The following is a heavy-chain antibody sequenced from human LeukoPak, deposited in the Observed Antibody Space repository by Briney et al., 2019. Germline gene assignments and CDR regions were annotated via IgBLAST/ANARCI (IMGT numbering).Heavy chain of an antibody. CDR2: IYTSGST. J-gene: IGHJ6*03. D-gene: IGHD6-13*01. CDR1: GGSISSGSYY. Sequence: KTSETLSLTCTVSGGSISSGSYYWSWIRQPAGKGLEWIGRIYTSGSTNYNPSLKSRVTISVDTSKNQFSLKLSSVTAADTAVYYCARVGSRDSSSWKTYYYYYMDVWGKGTTVTVSS. CDR3: ARVGSRDSSSWKTYYYYYMDV. V-gene: IGHV4-61*02.